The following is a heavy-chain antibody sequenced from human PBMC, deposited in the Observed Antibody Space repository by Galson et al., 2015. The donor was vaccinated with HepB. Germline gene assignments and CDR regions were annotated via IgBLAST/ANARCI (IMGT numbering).Heavy chain of an antibody. D-gene: IGHD5-18*01. J-gene: IGHJ4*02. CDR2: IKQDGSEK. CDR1: GFTFSSYW. CDR3: ARDKAGYSYVGVDY. V-gene: IGHV3-7*01. Sequence: SLRLSCAASGFTFSSYWVTWVRQAPGKGLEWVANIKQDGSEKYYVDSVKGRFTISRDNAKNSLYLQMNSLRAEDTAVYYCARDKAGYSYVGVDYWGQGTLVTVSS.